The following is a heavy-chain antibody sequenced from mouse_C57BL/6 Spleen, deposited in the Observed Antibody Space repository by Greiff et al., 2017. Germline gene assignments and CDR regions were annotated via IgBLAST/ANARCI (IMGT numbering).Heavy chain of an antibody. CDR2: INPNNGGT. V-gene: IGHV1-26*01. J-gene: IGHJ1*03. CDR1: GYTFTDYY. CDR3: ARQLLRYFDV. Sequence: VQLQQSGPELVKPGASVKLSCKASGYTFTDYYMNWVKQSPGKSLEWIGDINPNNGGTSYNQKFKGKATLTVDKSSSTAYMELRSLTSEVSAVYYCARQLLRYFDVWGTGTTVTVSS.